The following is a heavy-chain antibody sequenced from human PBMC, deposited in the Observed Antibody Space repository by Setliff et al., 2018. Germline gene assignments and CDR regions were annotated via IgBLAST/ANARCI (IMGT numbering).Heavy chain of an antibody. CDR2: IYYSGST. Sequence: SETLSLTCTVSGGSISSGDYYWSWIRQPPGKGLEWIGYIYYSGSTYYNPSPKSRVTISVDTSKNQFSLKLSSVTAADTAVYYCARAPPYYGSGLLWFDPWGQGTLVTVS. D-gene: IGHD3-10*01. CDR1: GGSISSGDYY. CDR3: ARAPPYYGSGLLWFDP. J-gene: IGHJ5*02. V-gene: IGHV4-30-4*08.